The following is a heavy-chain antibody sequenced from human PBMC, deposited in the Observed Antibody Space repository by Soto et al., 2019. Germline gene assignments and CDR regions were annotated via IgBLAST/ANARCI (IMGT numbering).Heavy chain of an antibody. CDR2: IYSGGYT. D-gene: IGHD6-13*01. Sequence: LRLSCAVSGFTVSNNYMSWVRQAPGKGLEGVSVIYSGGYTAYGDSVKGRFTISRDNSKNTLYLQMNSLTSDDTAVFYCARVGVGLAAPRVWPHWGQGTLVTVSS. CDR1: GFTVSNNY. J-gene: IGHJ4*02. CDR3: ARVGVGLAAPRVWPH. V-gene: IGHV3-53*05.